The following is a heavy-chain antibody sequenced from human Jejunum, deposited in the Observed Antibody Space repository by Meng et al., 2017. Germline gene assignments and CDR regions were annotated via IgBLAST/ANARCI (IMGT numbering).Heavy chain of an antibody. CDR3: ARGVDGGVDY. CDR2: MSPSNGNT. V-gene: IGHV1-8*01. Sequence: SVKVSCKASGYTFNSLEINWVRQATGQGLEWMGWMSPSNGNTCLAQKFQGRVTLTRDTSITTAYMELSSRRSEDTAVYYCARGVDGGVDYWGQGTRVTVSS. CDR1: GYTFNSLE. J-gene: IGHJ4*02. D-gene: IGHD2-15*01.